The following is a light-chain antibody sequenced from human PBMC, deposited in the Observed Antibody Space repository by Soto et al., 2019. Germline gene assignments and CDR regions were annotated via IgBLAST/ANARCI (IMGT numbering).Light chain of an antibody. J-gene: IGKJ2*01. CDR2: GAS. CDR1: QDVGTNY. Sequence: EIVLTQSPGTLSLSPGEGATLSCRSSQDVGTNYLAWYQQKPGQAPRLLIFGASSRASGVPGRFSGSGSGTDFTLTTSRLEPDDSAVYYCQQFINSPYMYIFGQGTKLEI. CDR3: QQFINSPYMYI. V-gene: IGKV3-20*01.